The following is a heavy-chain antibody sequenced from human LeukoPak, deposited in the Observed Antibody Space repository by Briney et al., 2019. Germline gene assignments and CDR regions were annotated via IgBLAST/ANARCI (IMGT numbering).Heavy chain of an antibody. CDR3: ARETSQKGAHYMDV. Sequence: GGSLRLSCAASGFTFSSYSMNWVRQAPGKGLEWVSSISSSSSYIYYADSVKGRFTISRDNSKNTLYLHVNSLRPEDTAVYYCARETSQKGAHYMDVWGKGTTVTISS. V-gene: IGHV3-21*04. CDR1: GFTFSSYS. D-gene: IGHD3-16*01. CDR2: ISSSSSYI. J-gene: IGHJ6*03.